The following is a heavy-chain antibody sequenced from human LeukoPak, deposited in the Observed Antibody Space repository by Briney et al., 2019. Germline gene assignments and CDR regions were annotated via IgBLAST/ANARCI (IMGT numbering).Heavy chain of an antibody. CDR3: ARDGSTVTNYYFDY. CDR1: GFNFSSYG. D-gene: IGHD4-11*01. J-gene: IGHJ4*02. V-gene: IGHV3-33*01. Sequence: PGGSLRLSCAASGFNFSSYGMHWVRQVPGKGLEWVAGIRYDGSDKYYADSVKGRFTISRDNSKNTLYLQMNSLRAEDTAVYYCARDGSTVTNYYFDYWGQGTLVTVSS. CDR2: IRYDGSDK.